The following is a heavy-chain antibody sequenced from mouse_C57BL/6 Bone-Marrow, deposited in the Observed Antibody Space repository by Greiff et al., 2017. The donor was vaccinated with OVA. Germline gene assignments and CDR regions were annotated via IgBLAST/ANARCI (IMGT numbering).Heavy chain of an antibody. D-gene: IGHD1-1*01. CDR3: ARDITTVLDY. J-gene: IGHJ2*01. CDR1: GLTFSDYG. V-gene: IGHV5-17*01. CDR2: ISSGSSTL. Sequence: EVQGVESGGGLVKPGGSLRLSCAASGLTFSDYGMHWVRQAPEKGLEWVAYISSGSSTLYYADTVQGRFPISRDNAKNTLFLQMTSLRSEDTAMYYCARDITTVLDYWGQGTTLTVSS.